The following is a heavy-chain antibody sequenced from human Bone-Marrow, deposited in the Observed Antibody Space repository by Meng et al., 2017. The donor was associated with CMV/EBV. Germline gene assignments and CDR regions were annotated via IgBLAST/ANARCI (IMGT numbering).Heavy chain of an antibody. CDR3: AKTNWDDDAGP. CDR1: GFTVSSCA. Sequence: GESLKISCAPSGFTVSSCALSWVRQAPGKGLEWVAGIKTRAGNTYCADSVKGRFTISRDNSKNTLILQMNSLRAEDTALYYCAKTNWDDDAGPWGQGTLVTVSS. D-gene: IGHD1-1*01. V-gene: IGHV3-23*01. CDR2: IKTRAGNT. J-gene: IGHJ5*01.